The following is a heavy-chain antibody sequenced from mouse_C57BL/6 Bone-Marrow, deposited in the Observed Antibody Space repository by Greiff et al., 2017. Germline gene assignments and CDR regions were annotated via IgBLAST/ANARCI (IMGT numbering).Heavy chain of an antibody. CDR1: GFNIKDDY. V-gene: IGHV14-4*01. CDR3: TTGYGLFAY. Sequence: VQLQQSGAELVRPGASVKLSCTASGFNIKDDYMHWVKQRPEQGLEWIGWIDPENGDTEYASKFQGKATITADTSSNTADLQLSSLTSEDTAVYYCTTGYGLFAYWGQGTLVTVSA. CDR2: IDPENGDT. D-gene: IGHD1-1*02. J-gene: IGHJ3*01.